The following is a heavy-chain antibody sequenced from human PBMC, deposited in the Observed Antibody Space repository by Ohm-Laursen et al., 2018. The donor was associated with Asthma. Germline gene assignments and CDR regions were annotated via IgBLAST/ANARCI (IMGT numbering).Heavy chain of an antibody. J-gene: IGHJ5*02. V-gene: IGHV1-69*10. CDR2: IIPIFGIA. CDR3: ARSTSGVVVVAATRGWFDP. Sequence: SVKVSCKASGYTFTTYYMHWVRQAPGQGLEWMGGIIPIFGIANYAQKFQGRVTITADKSTSTAYMELSSLRSEDTAVYYCARSTSGVVVVAATRGWFDPWGQGTLVTVSS. CDR1: GYTFTTYY. D-gene: IGHD2-15*01.